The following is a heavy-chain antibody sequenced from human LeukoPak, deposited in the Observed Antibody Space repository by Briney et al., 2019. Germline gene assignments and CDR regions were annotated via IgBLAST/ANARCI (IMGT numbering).Heavy chain of an antibody. J-gene: IGHJ6*03. CDR2: IKQDGSEK. CDR3: ARVIVNSNSRYYYYYMDV. Sequence: GGSLRLSCAASGFTFSSYWMNWVRQAPGKGLEWVANIKQDGSEKYYMDSVKGRFTISRGNAKNSLYLQMNSLRAEDTAVYYCARVIVNSNSRYYYYYMDVWGKGTTVTVSS. D-gene: IGHD6-6*01. V-gene: IGHV3-7*01. CDR1: GFTFSSYW.